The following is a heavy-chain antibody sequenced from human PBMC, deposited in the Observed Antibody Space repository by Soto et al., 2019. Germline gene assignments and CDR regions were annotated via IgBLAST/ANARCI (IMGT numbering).Heavy chain of an antibody. CDR1: GYTFASHG. CDR3: ARDAWQQCPGDY. J-gene: IGHJ4*02. D-gene: IGHD2-2*01. V-gene: IGHV1-18*01. CDR2: ISADNSNR. Sequence: QVQLVQSGAEVKKPGASVKVSCKGSGYTFASHGISWVRQAPGQGLEWMGWISADNSNRNYAEKFQGRVTMTTDTSTSTAYLEVSSLRSDDTAVYYCARDAWQQCPGDYWGQGTLVTVSS.